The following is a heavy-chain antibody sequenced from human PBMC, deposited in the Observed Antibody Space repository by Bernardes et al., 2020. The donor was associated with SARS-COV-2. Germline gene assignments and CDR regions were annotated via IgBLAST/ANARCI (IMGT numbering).Heavy chain of an antibody. CDR3: ARDYPDPAD. CDR1: GFTVSTNY. J-gene: IGHJ4*02. Sequence: GGSLRLSCAASGFTVSTNYMSWVRQAPGKGLEWVSVIYSGGNTYYADSVKDRFTISRDNSKNTLYLQMSSLRAEDTAVYYCARDYPDPADWGQGTLVTVSS. D-gene: IGHD6-13*01. CDR2: IYSGGNT. V-gene: IGHV3-66*01.